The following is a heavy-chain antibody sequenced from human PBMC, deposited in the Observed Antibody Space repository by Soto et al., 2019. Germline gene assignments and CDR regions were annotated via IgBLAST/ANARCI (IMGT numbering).Heavy chain of an antibody. J-gene: IGHJ4*02. CDR2: TRHDGSNT. D-gene: IGHD1-26*01. V-gene: IGHV3-33*01. CDR3: ARDGVGTTTYFGYFDY. CDR1: GFTFSGYG. Sequence: QVQLVESGGGVVQPGRSLRHSCAASGFTFSGYGMHWVRQAPGKGLEWVAVTRHDGSNTYYADSVRGRFTISRDNSNKMLYLLMNSLRAEDTAVYYCARDGVGTTTYFGYFDYWGQGTLVTVSS.